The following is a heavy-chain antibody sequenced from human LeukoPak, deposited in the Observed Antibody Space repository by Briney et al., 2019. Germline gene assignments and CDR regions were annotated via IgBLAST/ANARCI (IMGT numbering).Heavy chain of an antibody. Sequence: GGSLRLSCAVSGITLSNYGMSWVRQAPGKGLEWVAGISGSGGTTKYADSVKGRFTISRDSPKNTLYLQMNSLRAEDTAVYFCAKRGVVIRVILVGFHKEAYYFDSWGQGALVTVSP. CDR3: AKRGVVIRVILVGFHKEAYYFDS. V-gene: IGHV3-23*01. D-gene: IGHD3-22*01. CDR1: GITLSNYG. J-gene: IGHJ4*02. CDR2: ISGSGGTT.